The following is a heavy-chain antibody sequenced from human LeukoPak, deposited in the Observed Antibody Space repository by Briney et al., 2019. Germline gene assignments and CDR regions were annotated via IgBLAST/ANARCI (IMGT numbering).Heavy chain of an antibody. CDR2: IYYSGST. Sequence: SETLSLTCTVSGGSISSSSYYWGWIRQPPGKGLEWIGSIYYSGSTYYNPSLKSRVTISVDTSKNQFSLKLSSVTAADTAVYYCARGTRYCSSTSCYTVGWFDPWGQGTLVTVSS. CDR3: ARGTRYCSSTSCYTVGWFDP. J-gene: IGHJ5*02. V-gene: IGHV4-39*07. CDR1: GGSISSSSYY. D-gene: IGHD2-2*02.